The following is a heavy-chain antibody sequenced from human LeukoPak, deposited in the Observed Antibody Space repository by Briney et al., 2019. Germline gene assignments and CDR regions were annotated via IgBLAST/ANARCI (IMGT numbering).Heavy chain of an antibody. Sequence: GKSLRLSCAASGFTFSNYAMHWVRQAPGKGLEWVAVISYDGSIKYYADSVKGRFTISRDNSKNTQYLQMDSLRAEDTAVYYCARGGEVVRPLPIADAFDIWGQGTMVTVSS. CDR1: GFTFSNYA. D-gene: IGHD3-10*01. CDR3: ARGGEVVRPLPIADAFDI. V-gene: IGHV3-30*04. CDR2: ISYDGSIK. J-gene: IGHJ3*02.